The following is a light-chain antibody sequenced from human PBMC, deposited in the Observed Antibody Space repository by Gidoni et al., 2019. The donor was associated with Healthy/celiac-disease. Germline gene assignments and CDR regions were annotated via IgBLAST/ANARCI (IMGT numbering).Light chain of an antibody. Sequence: QSALTQPASVSGSPGQSITFSCTGTSSDVGGYDYVSWYQQYTGKAPKLMIYDVSNRPSGVSNRFSGSKSGNTASLTISGLQAEDEADYYCSSYTSSTTVIFGGGTKLTVL. CDR1: SSDVGGYDY. J-gene: IGLJ2*01. CDR3: SSYTSSTTVI. CDR2: DVS. V-gene: IGLV2-14*03.